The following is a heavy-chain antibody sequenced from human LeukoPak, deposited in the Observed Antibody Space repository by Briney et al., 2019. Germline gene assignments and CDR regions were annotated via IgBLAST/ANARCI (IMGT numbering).Heavy chain of an antibody. CDR2: IYSDGNT. D-gene: IGHD3-10*01. CDR3: VRDPSGSYEVNWFDP. Sequence: PGGSLRLSCAASGFTVSNNRLSWVRQAPGMGLEWVSTIYSDGNTYYPDSVKGRFTISRDGSKNTLYLQLNSLRTEDTAIYYCVRDPSGSYEVNWFDPWGQGTLVTVSS. V-gene: IGHV3-53*01. J-gene: IGHJ5*02. CDR1: GFTVSNNR.